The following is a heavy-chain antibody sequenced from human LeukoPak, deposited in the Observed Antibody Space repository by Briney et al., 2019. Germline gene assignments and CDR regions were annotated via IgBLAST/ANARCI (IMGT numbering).Heavy chain of an antibody. V-gene: IGHV4-39*07. CDR1: GGSISSGTYY. CDR2: IYYSGST. CDR3: ARVQSRLSWFDP. Sequence: SETLSLTCTVSGGSISSGTYYWGWIRQPPGKGLEWIGSIYYSGSTYYNPSLRSRVTISVDTSKNQFSLRLGSVTAADTAVYYCARVQSRLSWFDPWGQGTLVTVSS. J-gene: IGHJ5*02.